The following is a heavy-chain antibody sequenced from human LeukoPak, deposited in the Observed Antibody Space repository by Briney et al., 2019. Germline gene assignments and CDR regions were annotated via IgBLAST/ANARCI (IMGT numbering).Heavy chain of an antibody. CDR1: GFTFSSYG. Sequence: PGGSLRLSCAASGFTFSSYGMHWVRQAPGKGLEWVAVISYDGSNKYYADSVKGRFTISRDNSKNTLHLQTSSLGADDTAVYYCVRASTTVPNLLDYWGQGALVSVSS. CDR2: ISYDGSNK. D-gene: IGHD4-17*01. V-gene: IGHV3-30*03. CDR3: VRASTTVPNLLDY. J-gene: IGHJ4*02.